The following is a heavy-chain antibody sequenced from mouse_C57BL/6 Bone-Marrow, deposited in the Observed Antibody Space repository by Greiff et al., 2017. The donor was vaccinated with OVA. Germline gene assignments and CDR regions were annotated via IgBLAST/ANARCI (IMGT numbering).Heavy chain of an antibody. V-gene: IGHV1-5*01. J-gene: IGHJ1*03. CDR3: TRSGEDWYCDV. CDR1: GYTFTSYW. Sequence: VQLQQSGTVLARPGASVKMSCKTSGYTFTSYWMHWVKQRPGQGLEWIGAIYPGNSDTSYNQKFKGKAKLTAVTSASTASMERSSLTNEDSAVYYWTRSGEDWYCDVWGTGTTVTVSS. CDR2: IYPGNSDT. D-gene: IGHD2-13*01.